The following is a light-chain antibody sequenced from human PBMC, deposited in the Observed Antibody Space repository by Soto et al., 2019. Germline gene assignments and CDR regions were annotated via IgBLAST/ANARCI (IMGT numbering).Light chain of an antibody. V-gene: IGLV1-51*01. Sequence: QSVLTQPPSVSAAPGQKVTISCSGSSSNIGGNSVSWYQQLPGTAPKLLIYDDDKRPSGIPDRFSGSKSGTSATLGITGFQTGDEADYYCGSWDSSMSAYVFANVTKVTVL. J-gene: IGLJ1*01. CDR3: GSWDSSMSAYV. CDR2: DDD. CDR1: SSNIGGNS.